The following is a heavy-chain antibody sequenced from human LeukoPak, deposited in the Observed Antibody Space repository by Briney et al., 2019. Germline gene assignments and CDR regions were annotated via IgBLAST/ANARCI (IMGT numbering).Heavy chain of an antibody. J-gene: IGHJ6*02. CDR3: ARGGGLDV. V-gene: IGHV3-48*01. D-gene: IGHD3-16*01. Sequence: PGGSLRLSCAASGFTFSSYSMNWVRQAPGKGLEWVSYISSSSTIYYADSVKGRFTISRDNAKNSLYLQMNSLRAEDTAVYYCARGGGLDVWGQGATVTVSS. CDR2: ISSSSTI. CDR1: GFTFSSYS.